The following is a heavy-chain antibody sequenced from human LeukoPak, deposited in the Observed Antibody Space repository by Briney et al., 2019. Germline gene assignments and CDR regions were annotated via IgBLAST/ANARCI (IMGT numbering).Heavy chain of an antibody. CDR2: INPNSGGT. V-gene: IGHV1-2*02. Sequence: ASVKVSCKASGYTFTGYYLHWVRQAPGEGLEWMGWINPNSGGTNYAQKFQDRATMTRDTSISTAYMELSGLRSDDTAVYYCARQGVFGGYSYGYGYWGQGTLVTVSS. CDR1: GYTFTGYY. CDR3: ARQGVFGGYSYGYGY. J-gene: IGHJ4*02. D-gene: IGHD5-18*01.